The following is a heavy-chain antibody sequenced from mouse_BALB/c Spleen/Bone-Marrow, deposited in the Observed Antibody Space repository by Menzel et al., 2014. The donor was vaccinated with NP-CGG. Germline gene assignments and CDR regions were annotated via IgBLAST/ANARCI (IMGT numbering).Heavy chain of an antibody. J-gene: IGHJ3*01. CDR2: INSDGGST. Sequence: DVKLVESGGGLVQPGASLKLSCESNEYEFPSHDMSWVRKTPEKRLELVAAINSDGGSTFYPDTMERRFIISRDNTKKTLYLQMSSLRSEDTALYYCARQGDYGSSWFAYWGQGTLVTVSA. CDR3: ARQGDYGSSWFAY. CDR1: EYEFPSHD. V-gene: IGHV5-2*01. D-gene: IGHD1-1*01.